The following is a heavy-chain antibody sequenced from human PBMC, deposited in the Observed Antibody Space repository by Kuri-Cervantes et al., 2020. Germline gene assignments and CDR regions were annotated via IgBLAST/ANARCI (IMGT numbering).Heavy chain of an antibody. CDR2: ISSSSGSTK. CDR3: ARVGTLAAAGTLDY. CDR1: GFTSSDYY. D-gene: IGHD6-13*01. Sequence: GGSLRLSCAASGFTSSDYYMSWIRQAPGKGLEWVSYISSSSGSTKYYADSVKSRFTISRDNAKNSLYLQMNSPRAEDTAVYYCARVGTLAAAGTLDYWGRGTLVTVSS. V-gene: IGHV3-11*01. J-gene: IGHJ4*02.